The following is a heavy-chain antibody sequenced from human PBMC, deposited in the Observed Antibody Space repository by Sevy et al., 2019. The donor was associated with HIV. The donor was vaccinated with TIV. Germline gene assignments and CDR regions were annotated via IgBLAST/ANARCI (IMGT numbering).Heavy chain of an antibody. V-gene: IGHV3-30-3*01. J-gene: IGHJ6*02. Sequence: GGSLRLSCAASGFTFSSYAMHWVRQAPGKGLEWVAVISNDGSNKYYADSVKGRFTISRDNSKNTLYLQMNSLRAEDTAVYYCASEDQQQYYYYYYGMDVWGQGTTVTVSS. D-gene: IGHD2-2*01. CDR1: GFTFSSYA. CDR2: ISNDGSNK. CDR3: ASEDQQQYYYYYYGMDV.